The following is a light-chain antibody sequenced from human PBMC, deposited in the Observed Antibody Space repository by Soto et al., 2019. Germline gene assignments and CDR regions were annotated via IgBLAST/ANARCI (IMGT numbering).Light chain of an antibody. CDR2: EVS. CDR3: LQTTQFPWS. Sequence: DIVMTQTPLSLSVTPGQPASISCRSSQSLLNSGATTYFYWYLQKSGQPPQLLLYEVSNRFSGVPDRVSGSGSGTDFTLNISRVEAEDVVFYYCLQTTQFPWSFGQGTKVEIK. J-gene: IGKJ1*01. V-gene: IGKV2D-29*01. CDR1: QSLLNSGATTY.